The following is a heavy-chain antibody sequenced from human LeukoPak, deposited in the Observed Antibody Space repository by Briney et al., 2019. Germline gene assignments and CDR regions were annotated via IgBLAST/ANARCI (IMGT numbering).Heavy chain of an antibody. CDR2: INQDGSEK. V-gene: IGHV3-7*01. J-gene: IGHJ4*02. D-gene: IGHD6-6*01. CDR1: GFTFSSYW. Sequence: GGSLRLSCTASGFTFSSYWMSWVRQAPGKRLEWVANINQDGSEKYYVDSVKGRFIISRDNARNSLFLQMNILTAEDTAIYYCVREGAYSTSSPAGYWGQGTLVSVSS. CDR3: VREGAYSTSSPAGY.